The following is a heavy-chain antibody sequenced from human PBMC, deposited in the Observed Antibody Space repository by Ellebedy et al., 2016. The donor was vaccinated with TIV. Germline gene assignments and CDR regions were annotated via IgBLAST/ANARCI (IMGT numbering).Heavy chain of an antibody. CDR2: IKNDGSST. V-gene: IGHV3-74*01. Sequence: GGSLRLSXATSGFTFSSYWMDWARQAPGKGLVWVSRIKNDGSSTSYADSVKGRFTISRDNAKNTLYLQMNSLRAEDTAVYYCASPNWGYWGQGILVTVSS. D-gene: IGHD7-27*01. CDR3: ASPNWGY. J-gene: IGHJ4*02. CDR1: GFTFSSYW.